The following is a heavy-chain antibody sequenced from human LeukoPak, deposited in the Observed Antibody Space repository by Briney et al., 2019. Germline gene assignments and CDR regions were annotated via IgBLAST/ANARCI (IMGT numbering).Heavy chain of an antibody. CDR3: ATPPRYSGYVD. V-gene: IGHV3-23*01. CDR1: GFTFNIYA. CDR2: ISGGGGST. D-gene: IGHD5-12*01. Sequence: PGGSLRLSCAASGFTFNIYATSWVRQAPGKGLEWVSAISGGGGSTYYADSVKGRFTISRDSSKNTLYLQMNSLRAEDTAVYYCATPPRYSGYVDWGQGTLVTVSS. J-gene: IGHJ4*02.